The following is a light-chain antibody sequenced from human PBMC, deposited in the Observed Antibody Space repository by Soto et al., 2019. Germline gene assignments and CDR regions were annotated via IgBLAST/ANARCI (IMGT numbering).Light chain of an antibody. CDR3: KSYAGSNTYG. CDR1: KNDIGVYDF. CDR2: EVV. J-gene: IGLJ1*01. V-gene: IGLV2-8*01. Sequence: QSALTQPPSASGPPGQSVTISCTGTKNDIGVYDFVSWYQHHPGKAPRLIIYEVVQRPSGVPARFSGSKSGNTASLTVSGLQAADEADYYCKSYAGSNTYGFGSGTKVT.